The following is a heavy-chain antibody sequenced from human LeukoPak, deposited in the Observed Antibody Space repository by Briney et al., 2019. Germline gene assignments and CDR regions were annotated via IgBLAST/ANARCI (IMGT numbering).Heavy chain of an antibody. V-gene: IGHV3-33*06. J-gene: IGHJ4*02. CDR3: AKDSTDRVLDY. CDR2: IWYDGSNK. D-gene: IGHD1-14*01. Sequence: GGSLRLSCAASGFTFSSYAMSWVRQAPGKGLEWVAVIWYDGSNKYYVDSVKGRFTISRDNSKNTLYLQMSSLTAEDTAMYYCAKDSTDRVLDYWGQGTLVTVSS. CDR1: GFTFSSYA.